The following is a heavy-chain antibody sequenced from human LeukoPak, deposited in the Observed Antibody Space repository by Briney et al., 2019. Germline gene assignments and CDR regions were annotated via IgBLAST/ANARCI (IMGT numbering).Heavy chain of an antibody. Sequence: GASVKVSCKASGYTFTNYGITWVRQAPGQGLEWMGWISGYNGNTNYAQKLQSRVTMTTDTSTSTASMELRSLRSEDTAVYYCAREMATMSQDYWGQGTLVTVSS. CDR3: AREMATMSQDY. D-gene: IGHD5-24*01. V-gene: IGHV1-18*01. CDR2: ISGYNGNT. CDR1: GYTFTNYG. J-gene: IGHJ4*02.